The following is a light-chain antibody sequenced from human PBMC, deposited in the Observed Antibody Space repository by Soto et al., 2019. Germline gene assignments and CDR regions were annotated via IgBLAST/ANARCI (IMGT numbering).Light chain of an antibody. CDR2: EVS. Sequence: SVVTQPASVSGSPGQSISISCTGTSSDIGGYNYVSWYQQHPSKAPQLMFYEVSNRPPGVSSRFSGSQSVNTASLTISGLQAEDEDDYDSSAYTSSFTRVFAGGTQL. J-gene: IGLJ7*01. V-gene: IGLV2-14*01. CDR3: SAYTSSFTRV. CDR1: SSDIGGYNY.